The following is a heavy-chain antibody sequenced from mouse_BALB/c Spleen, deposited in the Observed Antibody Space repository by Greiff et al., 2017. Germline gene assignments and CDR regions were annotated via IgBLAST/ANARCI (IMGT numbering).Heavy chain of an antibody. Sequence: VKLQQSGPELVKPGASVRISCKASGYTFTSYYIHWVKQRPGQGLEWIGWIYPGNVNTKYNEKFKGKATLTPDKSSSTAYMQLSSLTSEDSAVYFCARSAYGKSYAMDYWGQGTSVTVSS. J-gene: IGHJ4*01. D-gene: IGHD2-1*01. CDR3: ARSAYGKSYAMDY. V-gene: IGHV1S56*01. CDR1: GYTFTSYY. CDR2: IYPGNVNT.